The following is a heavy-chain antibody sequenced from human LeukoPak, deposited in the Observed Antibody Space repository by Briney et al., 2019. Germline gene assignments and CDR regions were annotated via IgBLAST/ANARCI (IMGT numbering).Heavy chain of an antibody. Sequence: GGSLRLSCAASGFTFSNYWMSWVRQAPGKGLVWVSHINGDGSSTNYADSVKGRFSISRDNAKNTLYLQMNSLRGDDTAVYYCAGGGVPYAFDIWGQGTMVTVSS. CDR2: INGDGSST. CDR1: GFTFSNYW. V-gene: IGHV3-74*01. CDR3: AGGGVPYAFDI. J-gene: IGHJ3*02. D-gene: IGHD5-12*01.